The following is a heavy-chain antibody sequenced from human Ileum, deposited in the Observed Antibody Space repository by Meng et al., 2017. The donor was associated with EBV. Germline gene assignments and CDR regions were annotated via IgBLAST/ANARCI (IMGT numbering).Heavy chain of an antibody. CDR3: ARNVPGTSAYYD. Sequence: QVQLQESGPGLGKPSDPRSPACAVSGDSISSTNWWGWIRQPPGKGLEWIGYIYYSGSTSYNPSLKSRVTMSVDTSKNQFSLNLNSVTAVDTAVYYGARNVPGTSAYYDWGQGTLVTVSS. D-gene: IGHD3-22*01. V-gene: IGHV4-28*01. CDR1: GDSISSTNW. CDR2: IYYSGST. J-gene: IGHJ4*02.